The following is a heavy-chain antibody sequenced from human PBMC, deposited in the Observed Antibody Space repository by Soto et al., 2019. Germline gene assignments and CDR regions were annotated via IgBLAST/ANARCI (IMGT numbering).Heavy chain of an antibody. J-gene: IGHJ5*02. CDR2: ISSSSSTI. V-gene: IGHV3-48*01. CDR1: GFTFSSYS. Sequence: GGSRRLSCAASGFTFSSYSMNWVRQAPGKGLEWVSYISSSSSTIYYADSVKGRFTISRDNAKNSLYLQMNSLRAEDTAVYYCARDEGDFWSGYYGTNWFDPWGQGTLVTVSS. CDR3: ARDEGDFWSGYYGTNWFDP. D-gene: IGHD3-3*01.